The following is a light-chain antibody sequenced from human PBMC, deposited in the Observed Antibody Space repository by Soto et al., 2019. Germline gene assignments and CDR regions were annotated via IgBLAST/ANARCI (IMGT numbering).Light chain of an antibody. CDR1: SSDVGGYNY. CDR2: EVS. Sequence: QSALTQPASVSGSPGQSITISCTGTSSDVGGYNYVSWYQQHPGKAPKLMIYEVSNRPSGVSNRFSGSKSGNTASLTISGLQAEDEADYYCSSYTSSNTVVFGGGNKLTV. J-gene: IGLJ2*01. V-gene: IGLV2-14*01. CDR3: SSYTSSNTVV.